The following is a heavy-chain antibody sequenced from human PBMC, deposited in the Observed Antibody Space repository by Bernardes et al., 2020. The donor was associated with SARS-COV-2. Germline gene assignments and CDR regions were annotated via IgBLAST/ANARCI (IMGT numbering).Heavy chain of an antibody. J-gene: IGHJ5*02. CDR3: VRDERLDP. CDR2: ISSRSAYI. CDR1: GFTFSSYY. Sequence: GGYLRLSCAASGFTFSSYYMHWVRQAPGKGLEWVSSISSRSAYIYYADSLKGRFIISRDDAKNSLYLQMNSLRAEDTAVYHCVRDERLDPWGQGTLVIVSS. V-gene: IGHV3-21*06.